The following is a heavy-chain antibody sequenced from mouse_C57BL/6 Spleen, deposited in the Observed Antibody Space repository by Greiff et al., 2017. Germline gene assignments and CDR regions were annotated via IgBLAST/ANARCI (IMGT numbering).Heavy chain of an antibody. Sequence: VQLQQSGPELVKPGASVKISCKASGYSFTGYYMNWVKQSPEKSLEWIGEINPSTGGTTYNQKFKAKATLTVDKSSSTAYMQLKSLTSEDSAVYYCARRELADYWGQGTTLTVSS. CDR2: INPSTGGT. J-gene: IGHJ2*01. V-gene: IGHV1-42*01. CDR3: ARRELADY. CDR1: GYSFTGYY. D-gene: IGHD4-1*01.